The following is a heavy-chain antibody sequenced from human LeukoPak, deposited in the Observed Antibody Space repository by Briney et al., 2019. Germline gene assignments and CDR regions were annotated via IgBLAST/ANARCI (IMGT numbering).Heavy chain of an antibody. CDR2: IRSIISYI. V-gene: IGHV3-21*01. CDR3: ANLKTYYYGSGSYLSVDDADDI. J-gene: IGHJ3*02. D-gene: IGHD3-10*01. CDR1: GFTFTSYS. Sequence: SGPSLRLSCAPSGFTFTSYSMNSASQPPGKGLESDSSIRSIISYIYYAHSGKGRYTISRDNAKNSLYLEMISRRAEDTTVYYCANLKTYYYGSGSYLSVDDADDIWGQGKMGTVSS.